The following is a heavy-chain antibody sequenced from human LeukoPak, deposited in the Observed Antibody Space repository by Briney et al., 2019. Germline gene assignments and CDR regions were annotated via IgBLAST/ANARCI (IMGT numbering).Heavy chain of an antibody. D-gene: IGHD6-13*01. CDR1: GYTFTGYY. Sequence: GASVKVTCKASGYTFTGYYMHWVRQAPGQGLEWMGWINPNSGGTNYAQKFQGRVNMTRDTSISTAYMELSRLRSDDTAVYYCARDMKLIAAAGTRRPNWFDPWGQGTLVTVSS. CDR2: INPNSGGT. J-gene: IGHJ5*02. CDR3: ARDMKLIAAAGTRRPNWFDP. V-gene: IGHV1-2*02.